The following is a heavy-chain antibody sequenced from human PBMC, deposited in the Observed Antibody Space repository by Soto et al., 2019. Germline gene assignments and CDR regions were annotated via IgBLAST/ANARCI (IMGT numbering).Heavy chain of an antibody. CDR3: ERGPLSGGATIWTYADWLDP. CDR1: GYSFTDFG. D-gene: IGHD5-12*01. V-gene: IGHV1-3*04. Sequence: QAQLVQSGGEVVQPGASVKVSCEASGYSFTDFGMRWVRLASGQRLEWMGWIKTDKGDTKYSPKLQGRVTITRDTTATTVCMEQRTLRSEDTALYYCERGPLSGGATIWTYADWLDPWGQGRLVTVST. J-gene: IGHJ5*02. CDR2: IKTDKGDT.